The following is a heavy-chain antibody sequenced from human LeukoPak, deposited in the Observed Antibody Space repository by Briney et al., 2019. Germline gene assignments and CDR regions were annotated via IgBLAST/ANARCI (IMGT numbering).Heavy chain of an antibody. V-gene: IGHV1-18*01. CDR2: ISAYNGNT. Sequence: ASVKVSCKASGYTFTSYGISWVRPAPGQGLEWMGWISAYNGNTNYAQKLQGRVTMTTDTSTSTAYMELRSLRSDDTAVYYCARGKDGVQLWFGSDYYYYMDVWGKGTTVTVSS. D-gene: IGHD5-18*01. J-gene: IGHJ6*03. CDR1: GYTFTSYG. CDR3: ARGKDGVQLWFGSDYYYYMDV.